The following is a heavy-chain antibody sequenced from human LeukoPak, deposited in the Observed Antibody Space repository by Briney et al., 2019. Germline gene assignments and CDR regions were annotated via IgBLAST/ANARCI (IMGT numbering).Heavy chain of an antibody. CDR2: IKGDGIST. Sequence: PGGSLRLSCAASGFDFSSNWMHWVRHAPGQGLVWVSRIKGDGISTNYADSVKGRFTISRDNSKNTLYLQMNSLRAEDTAIYYCAKDRREVGATPTDCWGQGTLVTVSS. J-gene: IGHJ4*02. D-gene: IGHD1-26*01. CDR1: GFDFSSNW. V-gene: IGHV3-74*01. CDR3: AKDRREVGATPTDC.